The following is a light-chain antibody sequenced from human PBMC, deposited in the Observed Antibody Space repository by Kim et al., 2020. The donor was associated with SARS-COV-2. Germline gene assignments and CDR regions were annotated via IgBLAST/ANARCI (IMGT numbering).Light chain of an antibody. CDR1: SIGDRR. J-gene: IGLJ2*01. CDR3: QVYDSDGDHVV. V-gene: IGLV3-21*04. Sequence: APGKLARSACGSSSIGDRRVIWYQQQPGHAPVLVISFDSDRPSGIPGRFSGSSSGTAATLTIGRVEAVDEADYYCQVYDSDGDHVVFGGGTQLTVL. CDR2: FDS.